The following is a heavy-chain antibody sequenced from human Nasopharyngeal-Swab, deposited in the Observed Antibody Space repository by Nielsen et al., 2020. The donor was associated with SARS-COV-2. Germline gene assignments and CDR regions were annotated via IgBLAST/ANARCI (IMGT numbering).Heavy chain of an antibody. CDR3: ARDVGGSYST. D-gene: IGHD1-26*01. CDR1: GFTVSSNY. V-gene: IGHV3-53*01. Sequence: GESLKISCAASGFTVSSNYMSWVRQAPGKGLEWVSVIYSGGSTYYADSVKGRFTITRDNANNTLYLQMNSLRAEDTAVYYCARDVGGSYSTWGQGTLVTVSS. J-gene: IGHJ4*02. CDR2: IYSGGST.